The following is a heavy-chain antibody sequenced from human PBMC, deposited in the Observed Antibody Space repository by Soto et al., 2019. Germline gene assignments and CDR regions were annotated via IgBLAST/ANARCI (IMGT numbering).Heavy chain of an antibody. CDR2: INHSGST. Sequence: QVQLQQWGAGLLKPSETLSLTCAVYGGSFSGYYWSWIRQPPGKGLELIGEINHSGSTNYNPSLKSRVTISVDTSKYQFPLKLSSVTAADTAVYYCARGGCSGGSGYPIDYCGQGTLVTVSS. J-gene: IGHJ4*02. CDR3: ARGGCSGGSGYPIDY. D-gene: IGHD2-15*01. CDR1: GGSFSGYY. V-gene: IGHV4-34*01.